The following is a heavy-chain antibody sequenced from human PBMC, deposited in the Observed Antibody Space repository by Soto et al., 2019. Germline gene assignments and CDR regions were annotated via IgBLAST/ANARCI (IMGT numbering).Heavy chain of an antibody. V-gene: IGHV3-72*01. J-gene: IGHJ4*02. Sequence: EVKLVESGGGLVQPGGSLRLSCAASGFIFSDHYIDWVRQAPGKGLEWVGRSRNKANSYTTDYGASVRGRFAISRDDSRNSVFLQMHSLKTEDTALYYCTRVVAGNAYDHYFDSWGQGTLVTVSS. CDR1: GFIFSDHY. D-gene: IGHD3-22*01. CDR3: TRVVAGNAYDHYFDS. CDR2: SRNKANSYTT.